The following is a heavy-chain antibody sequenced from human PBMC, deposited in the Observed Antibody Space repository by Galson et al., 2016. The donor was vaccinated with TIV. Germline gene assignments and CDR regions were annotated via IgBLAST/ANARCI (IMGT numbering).Heavy chain of an antibody. D-gene: IGHD3-16*01. CDR3: ARATPSVFGIIMTLDS. CDR2: TFYRSKWYN. Sequence: CAISGDSVSSNSAAWNWLKQSPSRGLKWLGRTFYRSKWYNDYAPSVKSRITINPDTSKNQFSLQLNSVTPEDTAVYYCARATPSVFGIIMTLDSWGQGTLVTVSS. CDR1: GDSVSSNSAA. V-gene: IGHV6-1*01. J-gene: IGHJ4*02.